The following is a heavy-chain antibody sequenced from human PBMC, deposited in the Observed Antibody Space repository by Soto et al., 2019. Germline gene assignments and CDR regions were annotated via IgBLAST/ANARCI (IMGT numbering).Heavy chain of an antibody. CDR2: IYYSGST. CDR3: ARANGYSDFGIDY. D-gene: IGHD5-18*01. Sequence: QVQLQESGPGLVKPSQTLSLTCSVSGGSISSDNYYWSWIRQHPGKGLEWIGYIYYSGSTKYSPSLKSRVTISADTTKNQFSLKLSSVTAADTAVYYCARANGYSDFGIDYWGQGTLVTVSS. CDR1: GGSISSDNYY. V-gene: IGHV4-31*03. J-gene: IGHJ4*02.